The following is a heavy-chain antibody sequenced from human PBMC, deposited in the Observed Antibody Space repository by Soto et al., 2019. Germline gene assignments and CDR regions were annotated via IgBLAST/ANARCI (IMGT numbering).Heavy chain of an antibody. D-gene: IGHD6-13*01. CDR3: ARDLIAAAGENWFDP. CDR1: GGTFSSYT. Sequence: ASVKVSCKASGGTFSSYTISWVRQAPGQGLEWMGRIIPILGIANYAQKFQGRVTITADKSTSTAYMELSSLRSEDTAVYYCARDLIAAAGENWFDPWGQGTLVTVSS. CDR2: IIPILGIA. J-gene: IGHJ5*02. V-gene: IGHV1-69*04.